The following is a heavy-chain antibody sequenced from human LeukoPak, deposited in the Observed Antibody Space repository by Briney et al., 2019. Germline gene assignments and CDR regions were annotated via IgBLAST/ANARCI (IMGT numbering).Heavy chain of an antibody. V-gene: IGHV4-39*07. D-gene: IGHD3-10*01. J-gene: IGHJ4*02. CDR3: AREVRGLRVLDS. CDR1: GGSISSSSYY. CDR2: IYYSGST. Sequence: KPSETLSLTCTVSGGSISSSSYYWGWIRQPPGKGLEWIGSIYYSGSTYYNPSLKSRVTISVDTSKNQFSLKLSSVTAADTAVFYCAREVRGLRVLDSWGQGTLVTVSS.